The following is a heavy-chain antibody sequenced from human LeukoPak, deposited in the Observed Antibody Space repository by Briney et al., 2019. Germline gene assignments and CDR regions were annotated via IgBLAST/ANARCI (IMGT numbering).Heavy chain of an antibody. Sequence: HGESLKISCKGSGYSFTSYWIGWVRQVPGKGLEWMGIIYPGDSDTRYSPSFQGQVTISADKSISTAYLQWSSLKASDTAMYYCARLPNIAVAGTWADYWGQGTLVTVSS. D-gene: IGHD6-19*01. CDR1: GYSFTSYW. J-gene: IGHJ4*02. V-gene: IGHV5-51*01. CDR3: ARLPNIAVAGTWADY. CDR2: IYPGDSDT.